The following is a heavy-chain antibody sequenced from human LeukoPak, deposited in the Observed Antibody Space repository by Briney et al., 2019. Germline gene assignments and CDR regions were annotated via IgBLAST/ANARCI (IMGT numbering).Heavy chain of an antibody. D-gene: IGHD3-22*01. CDR3: ARLGMWVYDSSGKDAFDI. Sequence: GESLKISCKDSGYSFTSYWISWVRQMPGKGLEWMGRIDPSDSYTNYSPSFQGHVTISADKSISTAYLQWSSLKASDTAMYYCARLGMWVYDSSGKDAFDIWGQGTMVTVSS. CDR1: GYSFTSYW. CDR2: IDPSDSYT. V-gene: IGHV5-10-1*01. J-gene: IGHJ3*02.